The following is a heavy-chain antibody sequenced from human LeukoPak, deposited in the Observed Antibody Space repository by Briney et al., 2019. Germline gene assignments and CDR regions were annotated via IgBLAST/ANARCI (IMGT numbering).Heavy chain of an antibody. CDR2: IHSSDVGA. D-gene: IGHD3-9*01. J-gene: IGHJ3*02. V-gene: IGHV3-23*01. CDR3: ARSSHYDILTGYSEEDAFDI. CDR1: GFTFSTYA. Sequence: GGSLRLSCAASGFTFSTYAMNWVRQAPGKGLEWVSSIHSSDVGAFYADSVKGRFTISRDTSKNTLYLQMNSLRVEDAAVYYCARSSHYDILTGYSEEDAFDIWGQGTMVTVSS.